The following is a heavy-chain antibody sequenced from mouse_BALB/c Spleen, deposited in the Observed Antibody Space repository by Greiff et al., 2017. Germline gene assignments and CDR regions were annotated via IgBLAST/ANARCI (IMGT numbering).Heavy chain of an antibody. J-gene: IGHJ3*01. D-gene: IGHD2-3*01. V-gene: IGHV5-4*02. CDR3: ARGPYDGYSAWFAY. CDR2: ISDGGSYT. CDR1: GFTFSDYY. Sequence: EVQLVESGGGLVKPGGSLKLSCAASGFTFSDYYMYWVRQTPEKRLEWVATISDGGSYTYYPDSVKGRFTISRDNAKNNLYLQMSSLKSEDTAMYYCARGPYDGYSAWFAYWGQGTLVTVSA.